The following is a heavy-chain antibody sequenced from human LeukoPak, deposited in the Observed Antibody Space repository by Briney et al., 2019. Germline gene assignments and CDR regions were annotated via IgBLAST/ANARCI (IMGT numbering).Heavy chain of an antibody. CDR1: GFTFSSYE. D-gene: IGHD3-3*01. Sequence: GGSRRLSCPASGFTFSSYEMNWVRQAPGKGLEWVSFISSGGSTIYYADSVKGRFTISRDNAKNSLYLQMNSLRAEDTAVYYCARGHPDYDFWSGYDFDYWGQGTLVTVSS. V-gene: IGHV3-48*03. CDR3: ARGHPDYDFWSGYDFDY. CDR2: ISSGGSTI. J-gene: IGHJ4*02.